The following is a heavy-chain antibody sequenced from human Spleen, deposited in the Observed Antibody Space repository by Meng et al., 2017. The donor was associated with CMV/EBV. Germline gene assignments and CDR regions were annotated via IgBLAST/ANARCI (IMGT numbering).Heavy chain of an antibody. CDR2: INPSGGFI. D-gene: IGHD2-2*01. CDR3: ARDPGNTVVIPSALGYFDY. Sequence: TVTNFYMHWVRQAPRQGLEWMGIINPSGGFIGYAQKFQGRITVTWETSTSTVYMELSSLRSEDTAVYYCARDPGNTVVIPSALGYFDYWGQGTLVTVSS. V-gene: IGHV1-46*01. J-gene: IGHJ4*01. CDR1: TVTNFY.